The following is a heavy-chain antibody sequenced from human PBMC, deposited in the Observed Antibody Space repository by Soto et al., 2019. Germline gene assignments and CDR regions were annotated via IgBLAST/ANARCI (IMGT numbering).Heavy chain of an antibody. CDR1: GYTFTGYY. J-gene: IGHJ6*02. CDR2: INPNSGGT. V-gene: IGHV1-2*04. Sequence: ASVEVSCKASGYTFTGYYMHWVRQAPGQGLEWMGWINPNSGGTNYAQKFQGWVTMTRDTSISTAYMELSRLRSDDTAVYYCARGVTMVRGVIKDYYYGMDVWGQGTTVTVSS. D-gene: IGHD3-10*01. CDR3: ARGVTMVRGVIKDYYYGMDV.